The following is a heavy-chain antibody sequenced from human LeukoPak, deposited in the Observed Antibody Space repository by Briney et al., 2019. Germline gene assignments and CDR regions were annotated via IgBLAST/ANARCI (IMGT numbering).Heavy chain of an antibody. V-gene: IGHV3-23*01. CDR2: ISNTGRAT. CDR1: GFTFSSYS. CDR3: AHQVPPNDEYFDH. Sequence: GGSLRLSCVASGFTFSSYSMHWVRQAPGEGLEWLSGISNTGRATDYADSIKGWFTISRDNSKNTVFLQMNSLRAEDTAEYFCAHQVPPNDEYFDHWGQGTLVTVSS. J-gene: IGHJ1*01.